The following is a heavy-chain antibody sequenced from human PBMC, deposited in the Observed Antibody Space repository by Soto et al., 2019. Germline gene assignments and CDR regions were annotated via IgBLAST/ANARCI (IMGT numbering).Heavy chain of an antibody. J-gene: IGHJ6*03. D-gene: IGHD3-3*01. CDR3: ARAKTIFGDDDYYYCYTDV. V-gene: IGHV4-59*01. CDR2: IYYSGST. Sequence: SETLSLTCTVSGGSISSYYWSLIRQPPGKGLEWIGYIYYSGSTNYNPSLKSRVTISVDTSKDQFSLKLSSVTAADTAVYYCARAKTIFGDDDYYYCYTDVWGKGTTVTVSS. CDR1: GGSISSYY.